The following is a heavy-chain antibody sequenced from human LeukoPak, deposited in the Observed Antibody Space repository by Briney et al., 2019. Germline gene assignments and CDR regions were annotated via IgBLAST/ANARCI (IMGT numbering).Heavy chain of an antibody. CDR1: GFTFSSYS. V-gene: IGHV3-21*01. CDR2: ISSSSSYI. CDR3: ARDGEYYDGGDY. Sequence: GGSLRLSCAASGFTFSSYSMNWVRQAPGKGLEWVSSISSSSSYIYYADSVKGRFTISRDNAKNSLYLQMNSLRAEDTAVYYCARDGEYYDGGDYWGQGTLVTVSS. D-gene: IGHD3-22*01. J-gene: IGHJ4*02.